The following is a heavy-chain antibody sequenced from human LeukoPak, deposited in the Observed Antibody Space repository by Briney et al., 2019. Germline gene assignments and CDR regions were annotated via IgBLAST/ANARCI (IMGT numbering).Heavy chain of an antibody. D-gene: IGHD1-7*01. Sequence: NWIRQHPGKGLEWVANIKQDGSEKYYVDSVKGRFTISRDNAKNSLYLQMNSLRAEDTAVYYCASQLPGTTYWGQGTLVTVSS. CDR3: ASQLPGTTY. J-gene: IGHJ4*02. V-gene: IGHV3-7*01. CDR2: IKQDGSEK.